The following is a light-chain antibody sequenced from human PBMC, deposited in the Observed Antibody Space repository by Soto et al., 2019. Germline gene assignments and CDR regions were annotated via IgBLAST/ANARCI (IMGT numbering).Light chain of an antibody. V-gene: IGKV3-15*01. J-gene: IGKJ1*01. CDR3: QQYNNWPPWT. CDR1: QSVSSN. Sequence: EIVMTQSPATLSVSPGERATLSCRASQSVSSNLAWYRQKPGQAPRLLIYGASTRATGIPARFNGSGSGTEVTLTISSLQSEDFAVYYCQQYNNWPPWTFGQGTKVEIK. CDR2: GAS.